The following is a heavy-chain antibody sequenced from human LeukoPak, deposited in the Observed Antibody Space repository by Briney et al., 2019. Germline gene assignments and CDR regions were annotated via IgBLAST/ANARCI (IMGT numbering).Heavy chain of an antibody. Sequence: GGSLRLSCAASGFTFGSYSMNWVRQAPGKGLEWVSYISSSSSTIYYADSVKGRFTISRDNAKNSLYLQMNSLRAEDTAVYYCARDLGPRGYYYYYMDVWGKGTTVTVSS. CDR3: ARDLGPRGYYYYYMDV. CDR2: ISSSSSTI. D-gene: IGHD3-10*01. V-gene: IGHV3-48*04. J-gene: IGHJ6*03. CDR1: GFTFGSYS.